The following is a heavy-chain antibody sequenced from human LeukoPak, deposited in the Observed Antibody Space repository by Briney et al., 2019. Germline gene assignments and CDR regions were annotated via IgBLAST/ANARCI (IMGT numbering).Heavy chain of an antibody. V-gene: IGHV3-7*01. D-gene: IGHD3-10*02. CDR2: IKQDGSEK. CDR1: GFTFSSYW. J-gene: IGHJ6*04. Sequence: GGSLRLSCAASGFTFSSYWMSWVRQAPGKGLEWVANIKQDGSEKYYVDSVKGRFTISRENVKNSLYLQMNSLRAEDTAVYYCAELGITMIGGVWGKGTTVTISS. CDR3: AELGITMIGGV.